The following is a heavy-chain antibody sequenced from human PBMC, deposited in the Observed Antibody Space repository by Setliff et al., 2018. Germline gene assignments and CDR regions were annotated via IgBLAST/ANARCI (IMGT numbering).Heavy chain of an antibody. CDR2: TYDSGST. V-gene: IGHV4-39*07. J-gene: IGHJ4*02. D-gene: IGHD4-17*01. CDR3: ARAAVTSGARADYFDN. CDR1: GGPVTRTTTF. Sequence: PSETLSLTCTVSGGPVTRTTTFWGWVRQTPGKGLGWIGSTYDSGSTYYNPSLNSRVTTSEDTSKNQFSLKLTSVTAADAAVYYCARAAVTSGARADYFDNWGRGTLVTVSS.